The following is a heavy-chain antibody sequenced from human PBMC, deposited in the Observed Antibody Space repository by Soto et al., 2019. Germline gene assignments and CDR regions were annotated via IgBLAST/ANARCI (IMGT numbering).Heavy chain of an antibody. CDR3: AKDGRYNWNDGLSFDY. CDR2: ISWNSGSI. J-gene: IGHJ4*02. CDR1: GFTFDDYA. Sequence: EVQLVESGGGLVQPGRSLRLSCAASGFTFDDYAMHWVRQAPGKGLEWVSGISWNSGSIGYADSVKGRFTISRDNDKNSLYLQMNSLRAEDTALYYCAKDGRYNWNDGLSFDYWGQGTLVTVSS. D-gene: IGHD1-1*01. V-gene: IGHV3-9*01.